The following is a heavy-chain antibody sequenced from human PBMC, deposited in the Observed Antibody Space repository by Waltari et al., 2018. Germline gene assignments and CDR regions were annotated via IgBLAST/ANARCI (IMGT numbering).Heavy chain of an antibody. CDR3: ARDLNYYDTRGFFDF. J-gene: IGHJ4*02. Sequence: EVQLVESGGGLVQPGGSVRLTCTASGFMFSSYKMNWVRQAPGKGLEGISHIDGSDETTYYVDSVKGRFTISRDNAKNSLYLQMNSLKVDDTAIYYCARDLNYYDTRGFFDFWGQGTVVTVSS. V-gene: IGHV3-48*03. CDR1: GFMFSSYK. D-gene: IGHD3-22*01. CDR2: IDGSDETT.